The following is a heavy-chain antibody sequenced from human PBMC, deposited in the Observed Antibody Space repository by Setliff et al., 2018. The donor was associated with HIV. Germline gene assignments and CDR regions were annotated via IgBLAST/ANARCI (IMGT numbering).Heavy chain of an antibody. Sequence: GGSLRLSCAVSGFTFSRYAMSWVRQAPGKGLEWVSGISSTGGTTYYADSVKGRFTISRDNSKNTLFLQVKSLTAEDTAIYYCGKDNSDWSDGWGQGTLVTVSS. J-gene: IGHJ5*02. CDR1: GFTFSRYA. CDR3: GKDNSDWSDG. D-gene: IGHD1-26*01. CDR2: ISSTGGTT. V-gene: IGHV3-23*01.